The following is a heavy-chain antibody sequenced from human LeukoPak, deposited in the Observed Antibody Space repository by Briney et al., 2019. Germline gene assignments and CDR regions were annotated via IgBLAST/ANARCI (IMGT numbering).Heavy chain of an antibody. J-gene: IGHJ6*03. CDR2: ITSGGDTT. V-gene: IGHV3-23*01. CDR1: GFTFRSYA. Sequence: PGGSLRLSCAGSGFTFRSYAMSWVRQAPGRGLEWVSGITSGGDTTKYADSVKGRFTISRDNSKNTLYLQMNSLRAEDTAIYYCAKNGDRGAYCSGGSCYPYYYYNMDVWGKGTTVTISS. D-gene: IGHD2-15*01. CDR3: AKNGDRGAYCSGGSCYPYYYYNMDV.